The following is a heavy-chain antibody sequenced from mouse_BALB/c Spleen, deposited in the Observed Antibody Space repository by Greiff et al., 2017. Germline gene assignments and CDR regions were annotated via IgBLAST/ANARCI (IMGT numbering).Heavy chain of an antibody. V-gene: IGHV1-54*01. CDR1: GYAFTNYL. Sequence: VQLQQSGAELVRPGTSVKVSCKASGYAFTNYLIEWVKQRPGQGLEWIGVINPGSGGTNYNEKFKGKATLTADKSSSTAYMQLSSLTSEDSAVYFCAGDGYPWFAYWGQGTLVTVSA. CDR2: INPGSGGT. CDR3: AGDGYPWFAY. D-gene: IGHD2-3*01. J-gene: IGHJ3*01.